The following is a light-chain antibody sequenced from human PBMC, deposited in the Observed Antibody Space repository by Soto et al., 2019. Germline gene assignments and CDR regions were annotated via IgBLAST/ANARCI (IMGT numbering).Light chain of an antibody. Sequence: EIVLTQSPATLSLSPGERATLSCRASQSVSSYLAWYQQKPGQAPRLLIYDASSRATGIPARFSGSGSGTDFTLTISSLEPEDFAVYYCQQRINWFSMYTFGQGTKLEIK. CDR3: QQRINWFSMYT. CDR1: QSVSSY. J-gene: IGKJ2*01. V-gene: IGKV3-11*01. CDR2: DAS.